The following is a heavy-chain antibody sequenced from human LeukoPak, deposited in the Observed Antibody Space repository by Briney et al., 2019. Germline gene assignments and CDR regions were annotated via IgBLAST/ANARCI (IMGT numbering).Heavy chain of an antibody. CDR3: ARASQGQRWLQLGY. D-gene: IGHD5-24*01. CDR1: GYTFTSYA. CDR2: INAGNGNT. V-gene: IGHV1-3*03. J-gene: IGHJ4*02. Sequence: GASVKVSCKASGYTFTSYAMHWVRQAPGQRLEWMGWINAGNGNTKYSQEFQGRVTITRDTSASTAYMELSSLRSEDMAVYYCARASQGQRWLQLGYWGQGTLVTVSS.